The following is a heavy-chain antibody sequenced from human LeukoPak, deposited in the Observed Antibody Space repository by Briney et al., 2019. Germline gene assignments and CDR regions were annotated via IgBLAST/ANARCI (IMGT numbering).Heavy chain of an antibody. CDR2: IIPIFGTA. V-gene: IGHV1-69*05. CDR3: AKGAARPSQYYKH. CDR1: GGTFSSYA. Sequence: SVKVSCKASGGTFSSYAISWVRQAPGQGLEWMGGIIPIFGTANYAQKFQGRVTITTDESTSTAYMELSSLRSEDTAVYYCAKGAARPSQYYKHWGQGTLVTVSS. D-gene: IGHD6-25*01. J-gene: IGHJ1*01.